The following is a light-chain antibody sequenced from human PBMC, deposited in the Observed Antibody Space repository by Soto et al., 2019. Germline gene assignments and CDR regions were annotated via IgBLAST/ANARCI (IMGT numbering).Light chain of an antibody. Sequence: DIQMTQSPSSLSASVGDRVTITCRASQSIISYVNWYQQKPGKAPHLLIYAASSLQSGVPSRFSGSGSGTDFTLTINSLQPEDFATYYCQKYNSAPLTFGGGTKVDIK. CDR3: QKYNSAPLT. CDR2: AAS. CDR1: QSIISY. J-gene: IGKJ4*01. V-gene: IGKV1-39*01.